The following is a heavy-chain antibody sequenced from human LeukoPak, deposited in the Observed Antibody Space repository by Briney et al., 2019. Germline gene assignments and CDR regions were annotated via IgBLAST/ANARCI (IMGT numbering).Heavy chain of an antibody. CDR3: AGAGGPGIAAAGTGYYGMDV. V-gene: IGHV4-59*01. J-gene: IGHJ6*02. D-gene: IGHD6-13*01. CDR2: IYYSGST. Sequence: SETLSLTCTVSGGSISSYYWSWIRQPPGKGLEWIGYIYYSGSTNYNPSLKSRVTISVDTSKNQFPLKLSSVTAADTAVYYCAGAGGPGIAAAGTGYYGMDVWGQGTTVTVSS. CDR1: GGSISSYY.